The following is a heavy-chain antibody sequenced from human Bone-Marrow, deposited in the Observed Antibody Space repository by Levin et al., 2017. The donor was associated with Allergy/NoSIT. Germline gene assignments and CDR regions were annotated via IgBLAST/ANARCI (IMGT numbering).Heavy chain of an antibody. Sequence: GESLKISCAASGFTFSSYTMNWVRQAPGKGLEWVSYISSSSSTIYYADSVKGRFTISRDNAKNSLYLQMNSLRAEDTAVYYCARVAVSSTWAFDYWGQGTLVNVSS. J-gene: IGHJ4*02. V-gene: IGHV3-48*01. CDR3: ARVAVSSTWAFDY. CDR2: ISSSSSTI. D-gene: IGHD6-13*01. CDR1: GFTFSSYT.